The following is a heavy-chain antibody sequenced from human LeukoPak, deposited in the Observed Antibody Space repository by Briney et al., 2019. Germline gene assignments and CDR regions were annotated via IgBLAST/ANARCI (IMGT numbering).Heavy chain of an antibody. J-gene: IGHJ4*02. CDR3: ARDYYGDSYFDY. V-gene: IGHV3-30*02. Sequence: GGSLRLSCAASGFTFSSYGMHWVRQAPGKGLEWVAFIRYDGSNKYYADSVKGRFTISRDNSKNTLHLQMNSLRAEDTALYYCARDYYGDSYFDYWGQGTLVTVSS. D-gene: IGHD4-17*01. CDR1: GFTFSSYG. CDR2: IRYDGSNK.